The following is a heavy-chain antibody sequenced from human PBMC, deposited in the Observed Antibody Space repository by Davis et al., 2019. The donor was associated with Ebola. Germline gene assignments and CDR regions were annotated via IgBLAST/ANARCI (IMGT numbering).Heavy chain of an antibody. CDR3: ARVLSSNPTGNYYYYMDV. J-gene: IGHJ6*03. CDR1: RFTFSRYA. D-gene: IGHD6-13*01. Sequence: ESLKISCAASRFTFSRYAMHWVRQAPGKGLEWIGEINHSGSTNYNPSLKSRVTISVDTSKNQFSLKLSSVTAADTAVYYCARVLSSNPTGNYYYYMDVWGKGTTVTVSS. CDR2: INHSGST. V-gene: IGHV4-34*01.